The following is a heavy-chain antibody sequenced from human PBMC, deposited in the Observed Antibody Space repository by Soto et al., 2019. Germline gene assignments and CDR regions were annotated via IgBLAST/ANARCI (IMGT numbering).Heavy chain of an antibody. CDR2: IKQDGSEK. V-gene: IGHV3-7*04. J-gene: IGHJ4*02. CDR1: GFTFSSYW. D-gene: IGHD2-2*01. Sequence: GGSLRLSCAASGFTFSSYWLSWVRQAPGKGLEWVANIKQDGSEKYYVDSVKGRFTISRDNAKNSLYLQMNSLRAEDTAVYYCAREGYCSSTSCWGIDYWGQGT. CDR3: AREGYCSSTSCWGIDY.